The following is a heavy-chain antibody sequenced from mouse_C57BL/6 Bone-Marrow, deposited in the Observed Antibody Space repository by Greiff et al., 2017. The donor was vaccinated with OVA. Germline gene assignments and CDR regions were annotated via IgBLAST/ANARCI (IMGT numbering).Heavy chain of an antibody. V-gene: IGHV1-62-2*01. Sequence: VQLQASGAELVKPGASVKLSCKASGYTFTEYTIHWVKPRSGQGLEWIGWFYPGSGSIKYNEKFKDKATFTADKSSSTVYMELSRLTSEDSAVYFCARNEAYGYDRAWFAYWGQGTLVTVSA. CDR3: ARNEAYGYDRAWFAY. J-gene: IGHJ3*01. CDR2: FYPGSGSI. D-gene: IGHD2-2*01. CDR1: GYTFTEYT.